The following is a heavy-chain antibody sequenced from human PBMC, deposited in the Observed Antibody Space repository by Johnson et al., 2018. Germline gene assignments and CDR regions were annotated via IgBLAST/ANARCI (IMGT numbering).Heavy chain of an antibody. Sequence: QVQLVESGGGVVQPGRSLRLCCAASGFTFSSYGMHWVRQAPGKGLEWVAVISYDGSNKYYADSVKGRFTIPRDNSKNTLYLQMNRRRAEDTAVDYCAKGQRRYSYGFYYYYYMDVWGKGTTVTVSS. CDR3: AKGQRRYSYGFYYYYYMDV. CDR1: GFTFSSYG. D-gene: IGHD5-18*01. J-gene: IGHJ6*03. V-gene: IGHV3-30*18. CDR2: ISYDGSNK.